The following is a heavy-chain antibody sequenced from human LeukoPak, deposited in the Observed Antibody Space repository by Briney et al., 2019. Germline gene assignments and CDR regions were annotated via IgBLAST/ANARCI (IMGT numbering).Heavy chain of an antibody. CDR3: AREVTRYDFWSGYYVGWFDP. V-gene: IGHV4-39*01. CDR2: INYSGST. CDR1: GGSISSSSYY. Sequence: SETLSLTCTVSGGSISSSSYYWGWIRQPPGKGLEWIGSINYSGSTYYNPSLKSRVTISVDTSKNQFSLKLSSVTAADTAVYYCAREVTRYDFWSGYYVGWFDPWGQGTLVTVSS. J-gene: IGHJ5*02. D-gene: IGHD3-3*01.